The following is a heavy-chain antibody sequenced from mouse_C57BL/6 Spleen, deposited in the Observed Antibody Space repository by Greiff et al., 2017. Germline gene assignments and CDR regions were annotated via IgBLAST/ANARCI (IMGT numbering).Heavy chain of an antibody. CDR2: ISSGSSTI. D-gene: IGHD2-5*01. V-gene: IGHV5-17*01. J-gene: IGHJ2*01. Sequence: EVQRVESGGGLVKPGGSLKLSCAASGFTFSDYGMHWVRQAPEKGLEWVAYISSGSSTIYYADTVKGRFTISRDNAKNTLFLQMTSLRSEDTAMYYCARPNYSNYVSFDYWGQGTTLTVSS. CDR1: GFTFSDYG. CDR3: ARPNYSNYVSFDY.